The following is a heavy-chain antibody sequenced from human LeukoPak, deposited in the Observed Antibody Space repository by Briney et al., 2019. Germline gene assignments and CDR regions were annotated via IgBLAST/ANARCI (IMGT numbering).Heavy chain of an antibody. CDR3: AKEGGYGELSSYFDY. CDR1: GFTFSSYG. V-gene: IGHV3-23*01. D-gene: IGHD3-16*02. CDR2: ISGSGGST. Sequence: GGSLRLSCAASGFTFSSYGMSWVRQAPGKGLEWVSSISGSGGSTYYADAAKGRFTISRANSKNTLYLQMNLLRAEDTAVDYCAKEGGYGELSSYFDYWGQGTLVTVSS. J-gene: IGHJ4*02.